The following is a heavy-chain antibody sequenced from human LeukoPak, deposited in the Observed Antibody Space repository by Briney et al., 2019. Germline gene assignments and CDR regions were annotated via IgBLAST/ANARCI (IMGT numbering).Heavy chain of an antibody. CDR2: IYYSGST. D-gene: IGHD3-22*01. Sequence: SGPALVKPTQTLTLTCTFSGFSLSTSGMCVSWIRQPPGKGLEWIGYIYYSGSTYYNPSLKSRVTISVDTSKDQFSLKLSSVTAADTAVYYCAGTYYYDMGHSNGAFDIWGQGTMVTVSS. CDR3: AGTYYYDMGHSNGAFDI. CDR1: GFSLSTSGMC. V-gene: IGHV4-30-4*08. J-gene: IGHJ3*02.